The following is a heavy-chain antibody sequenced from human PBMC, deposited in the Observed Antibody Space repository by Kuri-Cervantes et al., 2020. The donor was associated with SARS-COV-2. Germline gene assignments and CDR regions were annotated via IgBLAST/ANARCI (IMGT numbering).Heavy chain of an antibody. J-gene: IGHJ4*02. Sequence: GSLRLSCTVSGGSIGSYYWSWIRQPPGKGLEWIGYIYYSGSTNYNPSLKSRVTISVDTSKNQFSLKLSSVTAADTAVYYCARHVSYGDLYYFDYWGQGTLVTVSS. CDR1: GGSIGSYY. CDR2: IYYSGST. D-gene: IGHD4-17*01. CDR3: ARHVSYGDLYYFDY. V-gene: IGHV4-59*08.